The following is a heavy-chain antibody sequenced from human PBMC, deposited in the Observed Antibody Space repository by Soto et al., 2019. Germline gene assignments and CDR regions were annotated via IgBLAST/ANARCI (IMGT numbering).Heavy chain of an antibody. CDR3: AREEGLRSHYYYYCMDV. V-gene: IGHV1-69*01. D-gene: IGHD5-12*01. J-gene: IGHJ6*02. CDR1: GGTFSSYA. CDR2: IIPIFGTA. Sequence: QVQLVQSGAEVKKPGSSVKVSCKASGGTFSSYAISWVRQAPGQGLEWMGGIIPIFGTANYAQKFQGRVTITADESPSTAYMERSSLRSEDTAVYYCAREEGLRSHYYYYCMDVWGQGPTVTVSS.